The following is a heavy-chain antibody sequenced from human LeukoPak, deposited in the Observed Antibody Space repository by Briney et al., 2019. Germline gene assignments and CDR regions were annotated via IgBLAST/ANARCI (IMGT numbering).Heavy chain of an antibody. CDR3: ARGEGVVGATYAFDI. CDR1: GFTFSSYS. J-gene: IGHJ3*02. Sequence: GGSLRLSCAASGFTFSSYSMNWVRQAPGKGLEWVSSISSSSSYIYYADSVKGRFTISRDNAKNSLYLQMSSLRAEDTAVYYCARGEGVVGATYAFDIWGQGTMVTVSS. D-gene: IGHD1-26*01. V-gene: IGHV3-21*01. CDR2: ISSSSSYI.